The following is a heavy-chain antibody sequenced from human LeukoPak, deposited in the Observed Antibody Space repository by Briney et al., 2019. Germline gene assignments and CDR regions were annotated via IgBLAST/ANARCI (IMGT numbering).Heavy chain of an antibody. CDR2: ISGIGGSP. J-gene: IGHJ4*02. Sequence: GGSLRLSCSASGFTFSSYAMRWLRQAPAKGLPWVSAISGIGGSPYYADSAKGRCTISRDNSKNTLYLQMNSLRAEDTAIYYCAKAREPYYENSGIDHWGQGTLVTVSS. V-gene: IGHV3-23*01. CDR3: AKAREPYYENSGIDH. CDR1: GFTFSSYA. D-gene: IGHD3-22*01.